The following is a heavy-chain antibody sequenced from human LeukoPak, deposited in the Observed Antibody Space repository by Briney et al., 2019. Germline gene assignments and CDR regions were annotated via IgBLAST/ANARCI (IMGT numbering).Heavy chain of an antibody. CDR2: IYSGGST. J-gene: IGHJ6*02. Sequence: GGSLRLSCAASGFTVSSNYMSWVRQAPGKGLEWVSVIYSGGSTYYADSVKGRFTISRDNSKSTLYLQMNSLRAEDTAVYYCARDRYGRNYGMDVWGQGTTVTVSS. V-gene: IGHV3-53*01. D-gene: IGHD1-14*01. CDR3: ARDRYGRNYGMDV. CDR1: GFTVSSNY.